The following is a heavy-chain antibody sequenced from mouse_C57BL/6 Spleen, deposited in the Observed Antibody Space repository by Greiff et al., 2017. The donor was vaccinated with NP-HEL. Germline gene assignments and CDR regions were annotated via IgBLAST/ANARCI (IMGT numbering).Heavy chain of an antibody. D-gene: IGHD1-1*02. J-gene: IGHJ2*01. V-gene: IGHV3-6*01. CDR3: ARGGGIWSHFDY. CDR2: ISYDGSN. Sequence: VQLKESGPGLVKPSQSLSLTCSVTGYSITSGYYWNWIRQFPGNKLEWMGYISYDGSNNYNPSLKNRISITRDTSKNQFFLKLNSVTTEDTATYYCARGGGIWSHFDYWGQGTTLTVSS. CDR1: GYSITSGYY.